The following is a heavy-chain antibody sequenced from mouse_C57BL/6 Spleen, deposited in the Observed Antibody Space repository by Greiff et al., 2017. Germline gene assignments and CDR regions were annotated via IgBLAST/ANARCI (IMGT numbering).Heavy chain of an antibody. D-gene: IGHD1-1*01. CDR3: AREGNYGSRGAMDY. V-gene: IGHV1-63*01. CDR2: IYPGGGYT. J-gene: IGHJ4*01. CDR1: GYTFTNYW. Sequence: QVQLQQSGAELVRPGTSVKMSCKASGYTFTNYWIGWAKQRPGHGLEWIGDIYPGGGYTNYNEKFKGKATLTADKSSSTAYMQFSSLTSEDSAIYYCAREGNYGSRGAMDYWGQGTSVTVSS.